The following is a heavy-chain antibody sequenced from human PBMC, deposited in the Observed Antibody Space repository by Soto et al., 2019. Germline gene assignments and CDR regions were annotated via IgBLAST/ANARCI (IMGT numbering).Heavy chain of an antibody. Sequence: TSETLSLTCTVSGGSISSYYWSWIRQPPGKGLEWIGYIYYSGSTNYNPSLKSRVTISVDTSKNQFSLKLSSVTAADTAVYYCARVSNSGSYYDILTGYQTQHDAFDIWGQGTMVTVSS. D-gene: IGHD3-9*01. J-gene: IGHJ3*02. CDR3: ARVSNSGSYYDILTGYQTQHDAFDI. CDR2: IYYSGST. CDR1: GGSISSYY. V-gene: IGHV4-59*01.